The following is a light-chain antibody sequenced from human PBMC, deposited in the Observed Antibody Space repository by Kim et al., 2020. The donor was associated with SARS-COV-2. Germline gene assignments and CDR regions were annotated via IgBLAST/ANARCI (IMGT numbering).Light chain of an antibody. V-gene: IGKV1-5*01. CDR2: DVS. CDR1: QSISSW. CDR3: QQYESYFYT. J-gene: IGKJ2*01. Sequence: DIQMTQSPSTLSASVGDRVTITCRASQSISSWLAWYQQKPGKAPKLLIYDVSSLESGVPSRFSGRGSGTEFTLTISSLQPDDFATYYCQQYESYFYTFGQGTKLEI.